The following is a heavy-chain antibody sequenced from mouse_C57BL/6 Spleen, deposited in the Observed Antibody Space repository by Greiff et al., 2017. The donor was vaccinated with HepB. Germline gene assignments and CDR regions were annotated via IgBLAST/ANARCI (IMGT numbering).Heavy chain of an antibody. V-gene: IGHV3-6*01. CDR3: AREKLNYLDY. CDR2: ISYDGSN. Sequence: EVKLLESGPGLVKPSQSLSLTCSVTGYSITSGYYWNWIRQFPGNKLEWMGYISYDGSNNYNPSLKNRIAITRDTSKNQFFLKLNSVTTEDTATYYCAREKLNYLDYWGQGTTLTVSS. J-gene: IGHJ2*01. CDR1: GYSITSGYY.